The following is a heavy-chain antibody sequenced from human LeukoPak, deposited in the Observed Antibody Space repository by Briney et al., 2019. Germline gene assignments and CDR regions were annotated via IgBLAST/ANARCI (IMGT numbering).Heavy chain of an antibody. J-gene: IGHJ6*03. CDR1: GFTFSSYS. Sequence: GGSLRLSCAASGFTFSSYSMNWVRQAPGKGLEWVSSISSSSSYIYYADSVKGRFTISRDNAKNSLYLQMNSLRAEDTAVYYCARDSMVRGVNYYYMDVWGKGTTVTVSS. CDR3: ARDSMVRGVNYYYMDV. D-gene: IGHD3-10*01. V-gene: IGHV3-21*01. CDR2: ISSSSSYI.